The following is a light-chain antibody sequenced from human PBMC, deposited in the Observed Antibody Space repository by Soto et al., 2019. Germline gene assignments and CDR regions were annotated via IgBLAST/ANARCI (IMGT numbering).Light chain of an antibody. V-gene: IGKV3-15*01. CDR3: QQYDERPLT. CDR1: QNVKTR. J-gene: IGKJ4*01. Sequence: EKVMTQSPATLSVSPGERATLSCRASQNVKTRLPWYQQKPGQAPRLLIYDAFTRATGIPARFTGSASGTEFTLTISSLQSEDFAVYYCQQYDERPLTFGGGTKVEIK. CDR2: DAF.